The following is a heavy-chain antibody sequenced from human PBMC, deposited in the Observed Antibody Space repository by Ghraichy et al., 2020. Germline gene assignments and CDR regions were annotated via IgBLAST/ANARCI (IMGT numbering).Heavy chain of an antibody. CDR3: TTERCSSTSCYTAAYYYGMDV. CDR1: GFTFSNAW. D-gene: IGHD2-2*02. Sequence: ETLSLTCAASGFTFSNAWMSWVRQAPGKGLEWVGRIKSKTDGGTTDYAAPVKGRFTISRDDSKNTLYLQMNRLKTEDTAVYYCTTERCSSTSCYTAAYYYGMDVWGQGTTVTVSS. J-gene: IGHJ6*02. CDR2: IKSKTDGGTT. V-gene: IGHV3-15*01.